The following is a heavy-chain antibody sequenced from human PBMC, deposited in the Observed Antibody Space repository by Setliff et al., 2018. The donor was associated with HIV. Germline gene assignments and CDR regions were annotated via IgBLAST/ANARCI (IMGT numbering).Heavy chain of an antibody. D-gene: IGHD2-21*02. CDR1: SGFISGRSYY. V-gene: IGHV4-39*07. Sequence: SETLSLTCTVSSGFISGRSYYWGWIRQPPGKGLEWIGNIYYSGNTYYNPSLKSRVTISIDTSKNQFSLKLRSVTAADTAVYYCARRSGPVTGDYNWFDPWGQGTLVT. J-gene: IGHJ5*02. CDR2: IYYSGNT. CDR3: ARRSGPVTGDYNWFDP.